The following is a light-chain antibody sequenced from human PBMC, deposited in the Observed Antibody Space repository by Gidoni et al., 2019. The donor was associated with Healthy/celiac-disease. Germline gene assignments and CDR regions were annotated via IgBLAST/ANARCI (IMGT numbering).Light chain of an antibody. Sequence: QAVLTQPPSASGTPGQRVTISCSGSSSNIGSNTVNWYQQRPGTAPKLLIYSNNQRPSGVPDRFSGSKSGTSASLAIRGLQSEDEADYYCAAWDDSLNGVVFGGGTKLTVL. CDR1: SSNIGSNT. CDR3: AAWDDSLNGVV. J-gene: IGLJ2*01. V-gene: IGLV1-44*01. CDR2: SNN.